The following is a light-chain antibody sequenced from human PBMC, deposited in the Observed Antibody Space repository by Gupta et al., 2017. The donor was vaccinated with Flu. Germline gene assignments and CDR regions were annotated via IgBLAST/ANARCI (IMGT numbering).Light chain of an antibody. CDR2: GAS. V-gene: IGKV3-20*01. Sequence: PGTLSLSPGERSTLSCRASQSVSSSYLAWYQQKPGQAPRLLIYGASSRATGIPDRFSGSGSGTDFTLTISRLEPEDFAVYYCQQYGSSPEFGQGTKLEIK. CDR3: QQYGSSPE. CDR1: QSVSSSY. J-gene: IGKJ2*01.